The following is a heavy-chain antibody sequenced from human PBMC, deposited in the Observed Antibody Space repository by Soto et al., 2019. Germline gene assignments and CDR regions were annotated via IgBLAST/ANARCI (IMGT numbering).Heavy chain of an antibody. CDR3: ARGGSYDFWRVGAFDI. V-gene: IGHV3-23*01. D-gene: IGHD3-3*01. CDR2: ISGSGGST. CDR1: GFTFSSYA. J-gene: IGHJ3*02. Sequence: EVQLLESGGGLVQPGGSLRLSCAASGFTFSSYAMSWVRQAPGKGLEWVSAISGSGGSTYYADSVKGRFTISRDNSKNTLYLQMNSLRAEDTAVYYCARGGSYDFWRVGAFDIWGQGTMVTVSS.